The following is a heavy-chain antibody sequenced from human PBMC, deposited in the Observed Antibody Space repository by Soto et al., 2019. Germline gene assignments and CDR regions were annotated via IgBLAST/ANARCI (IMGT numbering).Heavy chain of an antibody. CDR3: ARDDSGYPAYFHY. CDR2: ISSGGSTI. V-gene: IGHV3-48*03. J-gene: IGHJ4*02. D-gene: IGHD3-16*02. CDR1: GFTFSSYE. Sequence: EVQLVESGGGLVQPGGSLRLSCAASGFTFSSYEMNWVRQAPGKGLEWVSYISSGGSTIYYADSVRGRFTISRDNDKNSLYLQMNSLRGEDTAVYYCARDDSGYPAYFHYWGQGTLVTVSS.